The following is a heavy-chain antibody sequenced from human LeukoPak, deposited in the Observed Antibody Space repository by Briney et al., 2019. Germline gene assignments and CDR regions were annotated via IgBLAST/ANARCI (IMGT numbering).Heavy chain of an antibody. CDR1: GFTFSGHW. D-gene: IGHD7-27*01. CDR3: ARDLNWGQVDY. J-gene: IGHJ4*02. CDR2: INGDGSAT. Sequence: PEGSLRLSCAASGFTFSGHWMYWLRQAPGKGLAWVSRINGDGSATNYAGSMRGRFTISRDNARNIVYLQMNSLREDDTVVYYCARDLNWGQVDYWGQGTLVTVSS. V-gene: IGHV3-74*01.